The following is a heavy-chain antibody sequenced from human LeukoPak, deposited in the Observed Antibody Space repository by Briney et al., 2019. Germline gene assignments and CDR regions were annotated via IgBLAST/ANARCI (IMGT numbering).Heavy chain of an antibody. Sequence: SETLSLTSTVSGGSITSYFWSWIRQPPGKGLEWIGYIYSSGSTTYNPSLKSRVTISVDTSTNQFFLKLTSVTAADMAVYYCARRAVAENYFDYWGQGTLVTDSS. CDR1: GGSITSYF. V-gene: IGHV4-4*08. J-gene: IGHJ4*02. D-gene: IGHD6-19*01. CDR3: ARRAVAENYFDY. CDR2: IYSSGST.